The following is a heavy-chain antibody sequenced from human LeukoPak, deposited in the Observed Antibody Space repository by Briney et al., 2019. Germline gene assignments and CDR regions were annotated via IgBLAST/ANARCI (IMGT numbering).Heavy chain of an antibody. CDR2: IYYSGST. CDR1: GGSISSSSYY. Sequence: SETLSLTCTVSGGSISSSSYYWGWIRQPPGKGLEWIGSIYYSGSTYYNPSLKSRVTISVDTSKNQFSLKLSSVTAADTAVYYCARHISGGYYYDSSGYSYFDYWGQGTLVTVSS. J-gene: IGHJ4*02. V-gene: IGHV4-39*01. D-gene: IGHD3-22*01. CDR3: ARHISGGYYYDSSGYSYFDY.